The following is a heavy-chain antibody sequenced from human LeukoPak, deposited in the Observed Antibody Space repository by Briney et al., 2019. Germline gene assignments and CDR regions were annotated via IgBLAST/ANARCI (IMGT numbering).Heavy chain of an antibody. CDR1: AGSISSYY. CDR2: IYYSGST. J-gene: IGHJ3*02. CDR3: ARESEGDAFDI. V-gene: IGHV4-59*01. Sequence: QVQLQESGPGLVKPSETLSLTCTVSAGSISSYYLSCIRQPPGKGLEWIGYIYYSGSTNYNPSLKSRVTISVDTSKNQFSLKLSSVTAADTAVHYCARESEGDAFDIWGQGTMVTVSS.